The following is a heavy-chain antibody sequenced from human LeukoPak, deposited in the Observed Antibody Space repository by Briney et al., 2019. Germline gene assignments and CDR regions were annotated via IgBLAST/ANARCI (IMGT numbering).Heavy chain of an antibody. V-gene: IGHV5-51*01. CDR1: GYSFTNYW. D-gene: IGHD4-17*01. Sequence: GESLKISCKGSGYSFTNYWVGWVRQMPGKGLEWMGIIYPGDSDTRYSPSFKGQVTISADRSTSIAYLQWSSLRASDTAMFYCARLMTTVTDRMSFDTWGQGTLVTVSS. CDR3: ARLMTTVTDRMSFDT. J-gene: IGHJ4*02. CDR2: IYPGDSDT.